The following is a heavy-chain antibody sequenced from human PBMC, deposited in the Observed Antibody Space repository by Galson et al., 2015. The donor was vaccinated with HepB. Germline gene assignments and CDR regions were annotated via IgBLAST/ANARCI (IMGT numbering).Heavy chain of an antibody. V-gene: IGHV3-7*03. CDR3: ARDLWFGESDYYYSYGMDV. J-gene: IGHJ6*02. D-gene: IGHD3-10*01. CDR2: IKQDGSEK. CDR1: GFTFSSYW. Sequence: SLRLSCAASGFTFSSYWMSWVRQAPGKGLEWVANIKQDGSEKYYVDSVKGRFTISRDNAKNSLYLQMNSLRAEDTAVYYCARDLWFGESDYYYSYGMDVWGQGTRSPSP.